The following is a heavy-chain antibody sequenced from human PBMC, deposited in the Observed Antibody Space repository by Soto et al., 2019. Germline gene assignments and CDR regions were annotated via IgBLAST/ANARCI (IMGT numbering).Heavy chain of an antibody. V-gene: IGHV3-73*01. Sequence: EVQLVESGGGLAQPRGSLTLSCAASGFTFSGSAMHWVCQASGQGLEWVGRIRSKANSYATAYAASVKGRFTISRDDSKNTAYLQMNSLKTEDTAVYYCTSRVYSSGWYYDYWGQGTLVTVSS. CDR3: TSRVYSSGWYYDY. CDR1: GFTFSGSA. D-gene: IGHD6-19*01. J-gene: IGHJ4*02. CDR2: IRSKANSYAT.